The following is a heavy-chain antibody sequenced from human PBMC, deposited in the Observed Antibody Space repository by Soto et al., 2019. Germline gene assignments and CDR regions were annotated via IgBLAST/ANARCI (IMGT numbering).Heavy chain of an antibody. V-gene: IGHV1-69*13. J-gene: IGHJ4*02. Sequence: SVKVSCKASGYTFTSYGISWVRQAPGQGLEWMGGIIPIFGTANYAQKFQGRVTITADESTSAAYMELSSLRSEDTAVYFCARRRGTYYFDYWGQGTLVTVSS. D-gene: IGHD1-1*01. CDR2: IIPIFGTA. CDR3: ARRRGTYYFDY. CDR1: GYTFTSYG.